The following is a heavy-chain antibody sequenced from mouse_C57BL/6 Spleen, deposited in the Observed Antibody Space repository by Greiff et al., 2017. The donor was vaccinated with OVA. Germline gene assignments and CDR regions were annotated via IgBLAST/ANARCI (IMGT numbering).Heavy chain of an antibody. CDR1: GYAFSSSW. CDR3: ARQLRLQDYAMDY. Sequence: VQLQQSGPELVKPGASVKISCKASGYAFSSSWMNWVKQRPGKGLEWIGRIYPGDGDTNYNGKFKGKATLTAAKSSSTAYMQLSSLTSEDSAVYFCARQLRLQDYAMDYWGQGTSVTVSS. V-gene: IGHV1-82*01. D-gene: IGHD3-2*02. J-gene: IGHJ4*01. CDR2: IYPGDGDT.